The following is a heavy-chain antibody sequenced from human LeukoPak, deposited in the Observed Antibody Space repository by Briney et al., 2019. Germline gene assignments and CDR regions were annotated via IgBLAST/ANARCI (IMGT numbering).Heavy chain of an antibody. CDR3: ARDGYNFAFDY. D-gene: IGHD5-24*01. J-gene: IGHJ4*02. Sequence: GGSLRLSCAASGFTFSSYSMQWVRQAPGKGLEWVAVISYDGSNKYYADFVKGRFTVSRDNSKNTLYLQINSLRAEDTAMFHCARDGYNFAFDYWGQGTLVTVSS. CDR1: GFTFSSYS. CDR2: ISYDGSNK. V-gene: IGHV3-30-3*01.